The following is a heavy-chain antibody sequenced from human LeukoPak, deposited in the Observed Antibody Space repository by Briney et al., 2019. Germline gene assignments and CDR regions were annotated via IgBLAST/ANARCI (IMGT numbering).Heavy chain of an antibody. CDR1: GGSISSGSYY. J-gene: IGHJ6*03. CDR2: IYTSGST. V-gene: IGHV4-61*02. D-gene: IGHD7-27*01. CDR3: ARDLSGDHYYYSYYMDV. Sequence: SQTLSLTCTVSGGSISSGSYYWSWLRQPAGKGLEWIVRIYTSGSTNYNPSLKSRVTISVDTSKNQFSLKLSSVTAADTAVYYCARDLSGDHYYYSYYMDVWGKGTTVTVSS.